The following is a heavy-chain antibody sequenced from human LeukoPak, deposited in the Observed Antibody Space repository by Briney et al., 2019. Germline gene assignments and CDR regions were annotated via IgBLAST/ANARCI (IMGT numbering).Heavy chain of an antibody. J-gene: IGHJ5*02. CDR2: IYYSGST. CDR1: GGSISSSSYS. Sequence: PSETLSLTCTVSGGSISSSSYSWGWIRQPPGKGLEWIGSIYYSGSTYYNPSLKSRVTISVDTSKNQFSLKLSSVTAADTAVYYCASYSSSCGWFDPWGQGTLVTVSS. CDR3: ASYSSSCGWFDP. D-gene: IGHD6-13*01. V-gene: IGHV4-39*07.